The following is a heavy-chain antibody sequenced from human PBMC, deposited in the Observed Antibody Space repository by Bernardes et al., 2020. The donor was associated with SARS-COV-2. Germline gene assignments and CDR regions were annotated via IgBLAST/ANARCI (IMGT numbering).Heavy chain of an antibody. CDR1: GFTFSSYA. CDR3: AGELLPFYGMDV. J-gene: IGHJ6*02. Sequence: GGSLRLSCAASGFTFSSYAMHWVRQAPGKGLEWVAVISYDGSNKYYADSVKGRFTISRDNSKNTLYLQMNSLRAEDTAVYYCAGELLPFYGMDVWGQGTTVTVSS. D-gene: IGHD3-10*01. CDR2: ISYDGSNK. V-gene: IGHV3-30-3*01.